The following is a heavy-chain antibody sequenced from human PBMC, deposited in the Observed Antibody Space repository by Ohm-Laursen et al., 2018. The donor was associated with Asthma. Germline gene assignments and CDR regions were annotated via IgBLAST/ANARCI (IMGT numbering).Heavy chain of an antibody. Sequence: GTLSLTCTVSGGSISSSSYYWGWIRQPPGKGLEWIGSIYYSGSTYYNPSLKSRVTISVDTSKNQFSLKLSSVTAADTAVYYCARQGGVEMATIINFDYWGQGTLVTVSS. CDR1: GGSISSSSYY. CDR2: IYYSGST. D-gene: IGHD5-24*01. CDR3: ARQGGVEMATIINFDY. V-gene: IGHV4-39*01. J-gene: IGHJ4*02.